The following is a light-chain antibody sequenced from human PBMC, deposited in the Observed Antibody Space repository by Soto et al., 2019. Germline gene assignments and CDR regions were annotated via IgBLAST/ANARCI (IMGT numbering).Light chain of an antibody. CDR3: LQYHSDWT. CDR1: QNIQRW. CDR2: KES. J-gene: IGKJ1*01. V-gene: IGKV1-5*03. Sequence: DTQMTQSPSTVSASVGDRITITCRASQNIQRWSAWYQQKPGKAPKLLIYKESSLERGVPSRFSAGGSGVEFTLNISSVQPEDFATYHCLQYHSDWTFGQGTKVDIK.